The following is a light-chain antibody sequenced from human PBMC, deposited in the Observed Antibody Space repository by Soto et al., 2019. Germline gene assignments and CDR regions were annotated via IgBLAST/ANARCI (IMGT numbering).Light chain of an antibody. J-gene: IGKJ1*01. CDR3: QQYDYWPRT. CDR1: QIISSS. Sequence: EIVMTQSPATLSVSPGESATLCCRASQIISSSKLAWYQQNPGQAPRLLMYGASNRATGIPARFSGSGSGTEFTLTISSLQSEDFAVYYCQQYDYWPRTFGQGTKVEIK. V-gene: IGKV3-15*01. CDR2: GAS.